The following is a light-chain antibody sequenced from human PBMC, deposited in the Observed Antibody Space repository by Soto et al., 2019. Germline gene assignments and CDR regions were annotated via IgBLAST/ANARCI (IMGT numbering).Light chain of an antibody. CDR1: SSDVGGYNY. J-gene: IGLJ2*01. Sequence: QSALTQPRSVSGSPGQSVTISCTGTSSDVGGYNYVSWYQQHPGKAPKLMIYDVRKRPSGVPDRFSGSKSGNTASLTISGLQPEDEADYYCCSYAGSYTWVFGGGTQLTVL. CDR2: DVR. CDR3: CSYAGSYTWV. V-gene: IGLV2-11*01.